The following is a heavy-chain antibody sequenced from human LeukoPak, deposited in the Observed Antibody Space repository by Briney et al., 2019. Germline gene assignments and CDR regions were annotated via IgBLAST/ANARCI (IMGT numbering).Heavy chain of an antibody. J-gene: IGHJ5*02. CDR1: GGSISSSSYY. Sequence: SETLSLTCTVSGGSISSSSYYWGWIRQPPGKGLEWIGSIYYSGSTYYNPSLKSRVTISVDTSKNQFSLKLSSVTAADTAVYFCARWVTVDTSIYNWFDPWGQGTLVTVSS. V-gene: IGHV4-39*07. CDR2: IYYSGST. CDR3: ARWVTVDTSIYNWFDP. D-gene: IGHD5-18*01.